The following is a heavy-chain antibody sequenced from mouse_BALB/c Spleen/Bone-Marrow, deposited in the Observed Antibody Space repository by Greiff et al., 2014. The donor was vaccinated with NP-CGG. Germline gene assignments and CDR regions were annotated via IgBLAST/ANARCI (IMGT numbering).Heavy chain of an antibody. Sequence: EVQRVESGGGLVQPGGSLRLSCATSGFTFTDYYMNWVRQPPGKALEWLGFIRNKANGYTTEYSASVKGRFTISRGNSQSILYLQMNTLRAEDSATYYCARDRGGLLFDYWGQGTTLTVSS. D-gene: IGHD1-1*01. J-gene: IGHJ2*01. CDR3: ARDRGGLLFDY. CDR2: IRNKANGYTT. V-gene: IGHV7-3*02. CDR1: GFTFTDYY.